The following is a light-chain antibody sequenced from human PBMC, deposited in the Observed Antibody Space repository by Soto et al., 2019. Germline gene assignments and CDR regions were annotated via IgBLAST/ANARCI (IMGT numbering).Light chain of an antibody. V-gene: IGLV2-14*01. CDR2: XXX. Sequence: QSALTQPASVSGSPGQSITISCTGTSSDVGGYNYVSWYQQHPGKAPKLMIYXXXXXXXXXXXXXXGSKSGNTASLTISGXXXXXXXXXXCSSYTSSSTPWVFGGGTKLTVL. CDR3: SSYTSSSTPWV. CDR1: SSDVGGYNY. J-gene: IGLJ3*02.